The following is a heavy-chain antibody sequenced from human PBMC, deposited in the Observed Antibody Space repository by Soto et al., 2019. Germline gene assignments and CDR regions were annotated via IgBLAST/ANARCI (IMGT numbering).Heavy chain of an antibody. V-gene: IGHV4-59*01. J-gene: IGHJ5*02. CDR1: GGSISSYY. Sequence: LPETLSLTCTVSGGSISSYYWSWIRQPPGKGLEWIGYIYYSGSTNYNPSLKSRVTISVDTSKNQFSLKLSSVTAADTAVYYCARTTDFWSGYYWGGWFDPWGQGTLVTVSS. CDR2: IYYSGST. D-gene: IGHD3-3*01. CDR3: ARTTDFWSGYYWGGWFDP.